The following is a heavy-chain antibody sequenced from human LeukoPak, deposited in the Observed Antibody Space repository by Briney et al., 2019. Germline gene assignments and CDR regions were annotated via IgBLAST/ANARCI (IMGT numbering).Heavy chain of an antibody. CDR1: GLTVSGNC. CDR2: IFADDTT. CDR3: ARDPGFGFGSTTVTNY. D-gene: IGHD4-11*01. V-gene: IGHV3-66*01. J-gene: IGHJ4*02. Sequence: GGSLRLSCAASGLTVSGNCMNWVRQAPGKGLEWVSAIFADDTTYYGDSVKGRFAISRDNSKNTLYLQMNSLRAEDTAVYYCARDPGFGFGSTTVTNYWGRGTLVTVSS.